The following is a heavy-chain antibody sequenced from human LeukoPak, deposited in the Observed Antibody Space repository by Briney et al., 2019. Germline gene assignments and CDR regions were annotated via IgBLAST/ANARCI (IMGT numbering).Heavy chain of an antibody. CDR3: AKRQYSSSWYYPQFDY. Sequence: GGSLRLSCAASGFTFSIYAMSWVRQAPGKGLEWVSAISGSGGSTYYADSVKGRFTISRDNSKNTLYLQMNSLRAEDTAVYYCAKRQYSSSWYYPQFDYWGQGTLVTVSS. CDR2: ISGSGGST. J-gene: IGHJ4*02. V-gene: IGHV3-23*01. CDR1: GFTFSIYA. D-gene: IGHD6-13*01.